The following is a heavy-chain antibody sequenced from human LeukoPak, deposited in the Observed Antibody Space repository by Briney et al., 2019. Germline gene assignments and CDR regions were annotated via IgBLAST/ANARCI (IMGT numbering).Heavy chain of an antibody. Sequence: GMSLRLSCATSGFTFSAYAIHWVRQAPGKGLEWVSAVPVIGDATYYADSVKGRFTISRDNSKNTLYLQMNSLRVEDTAVYYCAREAWWPYLDCWGQGTLVTVSS. V-gene: IGHV3-23*01. D-gene: IGHD2-15*01. CDR2: VPVIGDAT. J-gene: IGHJ4*02. CDR3: AREAWWPYLDC. CDR1: GFTFSAYA.